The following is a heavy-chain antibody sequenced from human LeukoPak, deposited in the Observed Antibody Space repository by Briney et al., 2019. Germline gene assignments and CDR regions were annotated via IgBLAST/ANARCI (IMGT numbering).Heavy chain of an antibody. Sequence: SETLSLTCTVSGGSINNYYWSWIRQPAGKGLEWIGLIYSSGSTSYNPSLKSRVTMSVDTSKKQFSLKLNSVTAADTAVYYCAKSNGYGLVDIWGQGTMVTVSS. V-gene: IGHV4-4*07. J-gene: IGHJ3*02. D-gene: IGHD3-10*01. CDR1: GGSINNYY. CDR2: IYSSGST. CDR3: AKSNGYGLVDI.